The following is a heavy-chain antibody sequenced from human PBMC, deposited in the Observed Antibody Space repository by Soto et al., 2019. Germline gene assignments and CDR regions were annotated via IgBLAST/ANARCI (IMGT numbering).Heavy chain of an antibody. Sequence: GGSLRLSCVASGLPVAGSYMAWVRQAPGKGLEWASVIYNDGTTYYSQSVEGRFTISRDTSKNTLYLQMDRLRDEDTAVYYCVRPLPSGQAHARDVWGQGTTVTVSS. CDR2: IYNDGTT. CDR1: GLPVAGSY. CDR3: VRPLPSGQAHARDV. V-gene: IGHV3-53*01. J-gene: IGHJ6*02. D-gene: IGHD3-10*01.